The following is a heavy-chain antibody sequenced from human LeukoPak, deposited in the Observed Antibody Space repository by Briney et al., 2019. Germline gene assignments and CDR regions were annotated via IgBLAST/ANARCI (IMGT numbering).Heavy chain of an antibody. CDR3: ARDYDILTGSPPDY. CDR1: GYTLTELS. J-gene: IGHJ4*02. CDR2: FDPEDGET. Sequence: GASVKVSFKVSGYTLTELSMHWVRQAPGKGLEWMGGFDPEDGETIYAQKFQGRVTMTEDTSTDTAYMELRSLRSDDTAVYYCARDYDILTGSPPDYWGQGTLVTVSS. V-gene: IGHV1-24*01. D-gene: IGHD3-9*01.